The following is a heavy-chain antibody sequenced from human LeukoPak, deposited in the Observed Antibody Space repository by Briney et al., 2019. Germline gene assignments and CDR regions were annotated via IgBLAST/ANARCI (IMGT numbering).Heavy chain of an antibody. V-gene: IGHV4-39*07. J-gene: IGHJ6*03. D-gene: IGHD5-18*01. CDR1: GGSISSSSYY. CDR2: IYYSGST. CDR3: ARTEESGYSYRYFGYYYYMDV. Sequence: SETLSLTCTVSGGSISSSSYYWGWIRQPPGKGLEWIGTIYYSGSTHYNPSLKSRVTISVDTSKNQFSLKLSSVTAADTAVYYCARTEESGYSYRYFGYYYYMDVWGKGTTVTVSS.